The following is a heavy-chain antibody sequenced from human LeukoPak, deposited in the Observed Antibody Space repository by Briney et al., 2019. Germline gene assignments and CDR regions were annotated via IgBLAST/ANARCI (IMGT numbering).Heavy chain of an antibody. D-gene: IGHD6-13*01. V-gene: IGHV3-23*01. CDR1: GFAFSTYA. CDR3: AKGTHSSSWHWYDP. Sequence: GGSLRLSCAASGFAFSTYAMSWVRQAPGKGLEWVSGISDSGGNTYYADSVRGRFTISRDNSKNTLYLQMNSLRAEDTAVYYCAKGTHSSSWHWYDPWGQGTLVTVS. J-gene: IGHJ5*02. CDR2: ISDSGGNT.